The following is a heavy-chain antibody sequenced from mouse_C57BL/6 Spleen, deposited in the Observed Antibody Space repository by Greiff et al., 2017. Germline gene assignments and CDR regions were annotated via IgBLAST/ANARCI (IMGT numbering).Heavy chain of an antibody. CDR2: IWSGGST. CDR3: ARKRKRDGFYAMDY. J-gene: IGHJ4*01. D-gene: IGHD2-3*01. Sequence: VQLQQSGPGLVQPSPSLSITCTVSGFSLTSYGVHWVRQSPGKGLEWLGVIWSGGSTDYNAAFISRLSISKDNSKSQVFFKMNSLQADDTAIYYCARKRKRDGFYAMDYWGQGTSVTVSS. V-gene: IGHV2-2*01. CDR1: GFSLTSYG.